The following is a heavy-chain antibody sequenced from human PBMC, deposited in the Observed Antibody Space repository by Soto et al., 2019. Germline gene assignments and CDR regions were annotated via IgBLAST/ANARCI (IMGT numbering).Heavy chain of an antibody. Sequence: SETLSLTCTVSGGSISSYYWSWIRQPPGKGLEWIGYIYYSGSTNYNPSLKSRVTISVDTSKNQFSLKLSSVTAADTAVYYCARHEDGYSSSLSWFDPWGQGTLVTVSS. CDR3: ARHEDGYSSSLSWFDP. J-gene: IGHJ5*02. CDR1: GGSISSYY. CDR2: IYYSGST. V-gene: IGHV4-59*08. D-gene: IGHD6-13*01.